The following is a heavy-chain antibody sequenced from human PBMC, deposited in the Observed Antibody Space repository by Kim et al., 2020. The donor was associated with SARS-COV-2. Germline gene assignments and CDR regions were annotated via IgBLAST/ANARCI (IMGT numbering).Heavy chain of an antibody. CDR1: GFTFSSHP. D-gene: IGHD1-26*01. V-gene: IGHV3-13*04. CDR2: IGTAGDT. J-gene: IGHJ4*02. CDR3: VRQAVGATGHFDY. Sequence: GGSLRLSCAASGFTFSSHPMQWVRQATGKGLEWVSAIGTAGDTYYPGSVKGRFTIPRENAKNSLYLQMNSLRAGDTAIYHCVRQAVGATGHFDYWGQGTLVTVSS.